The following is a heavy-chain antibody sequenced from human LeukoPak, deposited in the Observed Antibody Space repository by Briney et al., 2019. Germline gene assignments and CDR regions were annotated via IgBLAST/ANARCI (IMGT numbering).Heavy chain of an antibody. CDR2: IIPIFGTA. Sequence: GSSVKVSCKASGGTFISYAISGLRQAPGQGLEWMGGIIPIFGTANYAQKFQGRVTITADKSTSTAYMELSSLRSEDTAVYYCARSARAVAGVFDYWGQGTLVTVSS. CDR1: GGTFISYA. CDR3: ARSARAVAGVFDY. V-gene: IGHV1-69*06. D-gene: IGHD6-19*01. J-gene: IGHJ4*02.